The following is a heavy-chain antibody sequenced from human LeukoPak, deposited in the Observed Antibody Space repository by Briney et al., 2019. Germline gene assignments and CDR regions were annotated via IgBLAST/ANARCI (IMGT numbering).Heavy chain of an antibody. CDR1: GFTFRSYW. V-gene: IGHV3-7*03. Sequence: PGGSLRLSCAASGFTFRSYWMRWVRQAPGKGLEWVANIKQDGSEKYYVDSVKGRFTISRDNAKNSLYLQMNSLRAEDTAVYYCARDHGRYCSGGSCYFGGFFEYWGQGTLGTVSS. J-gene: IGHJ4*02. CDR2: IKQDGSEK. D-gene: IGHD2-15*01. CDR3: ARDHGRYCSGGSCYFGGFFEY.